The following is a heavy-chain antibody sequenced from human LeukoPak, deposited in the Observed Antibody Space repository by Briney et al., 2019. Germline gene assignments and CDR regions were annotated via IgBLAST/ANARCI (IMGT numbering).Heavy chain of an antibody. V-gene: IGHV4-59*01. J-gene: IGHJ5*02. CDR2: IYYSGST. D-gene: IGHD3-9*01. CDR1: GGFISSYY. CDR3: ARNGYDILTGYSAAKFDP. Sequence: PSETLSLTCTVSGGFISSYYWSWIRQPPGKGLEWIGYIYYSGSTNYNPSLKSRVTISVDTSKNQFSLKLSSVTAADTAVYYCARNGYDILTGYSAAKFDPWGQGTLVTVSS.